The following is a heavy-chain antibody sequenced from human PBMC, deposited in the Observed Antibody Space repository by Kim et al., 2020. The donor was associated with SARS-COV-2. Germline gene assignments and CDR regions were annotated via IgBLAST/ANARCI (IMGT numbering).Heavy chain of an antibody. V-gene: IGHV4-59*01. CDR2: IYYNGNT. J-gene: IGHJ4*02. CDR3: ARGDGYNTFLFDY. CDR1: GGSMSRNY. D-gene: IGHD5-12*01. Sequence: SETLSLTCAVSGGSMSRNYWSWIRQSPGKRLEWIGHIYYNGNTNYNPSLKSRVTISIDMSEKQFSLKLSSVTAADTAVYYCARGDGYNTFLFDYWGQGTLATVSS.